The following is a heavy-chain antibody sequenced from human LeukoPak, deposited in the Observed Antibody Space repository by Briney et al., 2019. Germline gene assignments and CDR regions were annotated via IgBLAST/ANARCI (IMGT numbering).Heavy chain of an antibody. CDR1: GFTFSSYA. CDR2: ISYDGSNK. J-gene: IGHJ4*02. Sequence: PGGSLRLSCAASGFTFSSYAMHWVRQAPGKGLEWVAVISYDGSNKYYADSVKGRFTISRDNSKNTLYLQMNSLRAEDTAVYYCAKALDDYDYGDYVADYWGQGTLVTVSS. D-gene: IGHD4-17*01. CDR3: AKALDDYDYGDYVADY. V-gene: IGHV3-30-3*01.